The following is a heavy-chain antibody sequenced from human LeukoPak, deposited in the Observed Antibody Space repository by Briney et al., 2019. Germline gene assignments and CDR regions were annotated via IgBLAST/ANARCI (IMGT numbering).Heavy chain of an antibody. CDR3: ARDLDRYYFDY. Sequence: QPGGSLRLSCATSGFTFSSYAMSWVRQAPGKGLMWVSRINTEGSSTSYADSVKGRFTISRDNAKNTLYLQMNSLRAEDTAMYYCARDLDRYYFDYWGQGTLVTVSS. J-gene: IGHJ4*02. CDR1: GFTFSSYA. V-gene: IGHV3-74*01. CDR2: INTEGSST.